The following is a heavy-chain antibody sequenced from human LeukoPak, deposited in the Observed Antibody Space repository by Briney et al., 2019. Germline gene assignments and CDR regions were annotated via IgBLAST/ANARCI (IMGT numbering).Heavy chain of an antibody. V-gene: IGHV4-38-2*02. CDR3: ARGGNSKNWFDP. D-gene: IGHD1-1*01. CDR2: IYHSGST. CDR1: GYSISSGYY. J-gene: IGHJ5*02. Sequence: PSETLSLTCTVSGYSISSGYYWGWIRPPPGKGLEWTGSIYHSGSTYYNPSLKSRVTISVDTSKNQFSLKLSSVTAADTAVYYWARGGNSKNWFDPWGQGTLVTVSS.